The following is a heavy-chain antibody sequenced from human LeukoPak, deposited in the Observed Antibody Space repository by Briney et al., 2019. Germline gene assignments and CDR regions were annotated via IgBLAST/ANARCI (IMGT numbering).Heavy chain of an antibody. D-gene: IGHD2-15*01. CDR2: ISTYNGNT. CDR3: VRDCSGGSCYSLH. J-gene: IGHJ3*01. Sequence: VASVKVSCKASGYPFTSYGISWVRQAPGQGLEWMGWISTYNGNTNCEQKFQDRVTMTTDTSTSTAYMELRSPRSDDTAVYYCVRDCSGGSCYSLHWGQGTMVTVSP. V-gene: IGHV1-18*01. CDR1: GYPFTSYG.